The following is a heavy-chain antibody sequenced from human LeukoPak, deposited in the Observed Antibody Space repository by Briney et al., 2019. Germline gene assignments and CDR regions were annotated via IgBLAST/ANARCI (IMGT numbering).Heavy chain of an antibody. CDR2: ISAYNGNT. Sequence: ASVKVSYKASGYTFTSYGISWVRQAPGQGLEWMGWISAYNGNTNYAQKLQGRVTMTTDTSTSTAYMELRSLRSDDTAVYYCARDNEPYCSSTSCYLIDYWGQGTLVTVSS. J-gene: IGHJ4*02. CDR3: ARDNEPYCSSTSCYLIDY. D-gene: IGHD2-2*01. CDR1: GYTFTSYG. V-gene: IGHV1-18*01.